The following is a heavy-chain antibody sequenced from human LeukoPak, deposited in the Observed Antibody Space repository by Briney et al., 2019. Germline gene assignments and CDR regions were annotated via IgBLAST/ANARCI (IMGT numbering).Heavy chain of an antibody. CDR2: IIPIFGTA. CDR1: GGTFSSYA. Sequence: ASVKVSCKASGGTFSSYAISWVRQAPGQGLEWMGGIIPIFGTANYAQKFQGRVTITADESTSTAYMELSSLRSEDTAVYYCARGTVWARSMDVWGKGTTVTVSS. CDR3: ARGTVWARSMDV. D-gene: IGHD2-8*01. V-gene: IGHV1-69*01. J-gene: IGHJ6*03.